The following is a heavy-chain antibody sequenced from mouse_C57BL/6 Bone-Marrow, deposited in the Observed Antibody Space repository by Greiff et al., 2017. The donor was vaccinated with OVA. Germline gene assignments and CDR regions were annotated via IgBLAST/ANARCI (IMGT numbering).Heavy chain of an antibody. Sequence: VKLQESGTELVKPGASVKLSCKASGYTFTSYWMHWVKQRPGQGLEWIGNINPSNGGTNYNEKFKSKATLTVDKSSSTAYMQLSSLTSEDSAVYYCARSGTTAYWYFDVWGTGTTSPSPQ. V-gene: IGHV1-53*01. CDR2: INPSNGGT. CDR1: GYTFTSYW. CDR3: ARSGTTAYWYFDV. J-gene: IGHJ1*03. D-gene: IGHD1-2*01.